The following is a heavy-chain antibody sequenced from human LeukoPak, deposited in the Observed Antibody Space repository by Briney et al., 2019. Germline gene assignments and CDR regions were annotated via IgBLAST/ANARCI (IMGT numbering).Heavy chain of an antibody. CDR2: IYTSGST. CDR1: GGSISSYY. V-gene: IGHV4-4*07. CDR3: AREATIFGVASFDY. D-gene: IGHD3-3*01. Sequence: SETLSLTCTVSGGSISSYYWSWIRQPAGEGLEWIGCIYTSGSTNYNPSLKSRVTMSVDTSKNQFSLKLSSVTAADTAVYYCAREATIFGVASFDYWGQGTLVTVSS. J-gene: IGHJ4*02.